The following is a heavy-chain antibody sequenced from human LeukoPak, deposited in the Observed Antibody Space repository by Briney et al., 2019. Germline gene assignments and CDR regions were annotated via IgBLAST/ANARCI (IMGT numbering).Heavy chain of an antibody. J-gene: IGHJ4*02. V-gene: IGHV3-48*04. CDR1: GFTFSGHN. D-gene: IGHD6-19*01. Sequence: GRSLRLSCAASGFTFSGHNMNWVRQAPGKGLEWISFVSISSGTIYYADSVKGRFGISRDNAKSSLDLQMNSLRAEDTAVYYCAILWLAWGQGTLVTVSS. CDR2: VSISSGTI. CDR3: AILWLA.